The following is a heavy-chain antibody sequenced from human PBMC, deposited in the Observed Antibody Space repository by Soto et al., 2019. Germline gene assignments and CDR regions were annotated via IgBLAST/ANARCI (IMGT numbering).Heavy chain of an antibody. D-gene: IGHD3-22*01. V-gene: IGHV1-69*08. CDR1: GGTFSSYT. Sequence: QVQLVQSGAEVKKPGSSVKVSCKASGGTFSSYTISWVRQAPGQGLEWMGRIIPILGIANYAQKFQGRVTITADKSTSAAYRELSSLRSEDTAVYYCARDRDSSGYYLDYWGQGTLVTVSS. CDR3: ARDRDSSGYYLDY. CDR2: IIPILGIA. J-gene: IGHJ4*02.